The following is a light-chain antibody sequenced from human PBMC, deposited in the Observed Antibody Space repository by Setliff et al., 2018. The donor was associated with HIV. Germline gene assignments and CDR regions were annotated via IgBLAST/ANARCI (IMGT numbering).Light chain of an antibody. V-gene: IGLV2-23*02. Sequence: QSALAQPASVSGSPGQSTTITCTGTNSDVGGYNLVSWYKHHPGKAPKLIIYEDNKLPSGVSNRFSGSKSGNTASLTSSGLQAEDEADYHCCSYAGSSSFQFGGWTKVTVL. CDR3: CSYAGSSSFQ. CDR1: NSDVGGYNL. J-gene: IGLJ2*01. CDR2: EDN.